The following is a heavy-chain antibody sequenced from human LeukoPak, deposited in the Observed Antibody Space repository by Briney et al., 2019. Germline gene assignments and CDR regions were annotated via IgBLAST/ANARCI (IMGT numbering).Heavy chain of an antibody. J-gene: IGHJ4*02. CDR1: GYTFSDYY. CDR3: AREVAVDRLYYFDH. Sequence: ASVKVSCKASGYTFSDYYLHWVRQAPGQGLEWIGWINPDSGGTDYAQKFQGRVTMTTDSSVTTAYMDLSRLTFDDTAVYYCAREVAVDRLYYFDHWGQGTPVTVSS. V-gene: IGHV1-2*02. CDR2: INPDSGGT. D-gene: IGHD6-19*01.